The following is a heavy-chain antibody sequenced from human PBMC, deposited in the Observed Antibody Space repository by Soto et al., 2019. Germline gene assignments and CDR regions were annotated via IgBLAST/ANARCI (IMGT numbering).Heavy chain of an antibody. Sequence: QVQLVESGGGVVQPGRSLRLSFAAAVFTFSAFGIHWVRQAPGKGLEWVAVISNDGNSEHDADSVTGRFTISRENSKNTFYLHMNSLCVEETAVYYFAKTITTVGVSSTGRGALLENWGQRILVAVSS. CDR2: ISNDGNSE. CDR3: AKTITTVGVSSTGRGALLEN. CDR1: VFTFSAFG. D-gene: IGHD3-3*01. J-gene: IGHJ4*02. V-gene: IGHV3-30*18.